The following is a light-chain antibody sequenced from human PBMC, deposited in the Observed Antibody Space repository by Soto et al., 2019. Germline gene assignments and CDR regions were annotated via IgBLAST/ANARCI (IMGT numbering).Light chain of an antibody. J-gene: IGKJ1*01. V-gene: IGKV3-20*01. CDR2: CAS. CDR1: QSVSSSY. CDR3: QQYGSSPPWT. Sequence: EIVLTQSPGTLSLSPGERATLSCRASQSVSSSYLAWYQQKPGQATRLLIYCASSRATGIPDRFSGSGSGTDFTLTISRLEPEDFAVYYCQQYGSSPPWTVGQGTKVEIK.